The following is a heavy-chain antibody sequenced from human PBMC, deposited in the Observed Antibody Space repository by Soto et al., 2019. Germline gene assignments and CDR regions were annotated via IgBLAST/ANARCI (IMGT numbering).Heavy chain of an antibody. J-gene: IGHJ6*03. CDR3: ARGGGGSGSYDGKYYYYYYYMDV. CDR2: IYYSGST. D-gene: IGHD3-10*01. V-gene: IGHV4-59*01. Sequence: SETLSLTCTVSGGSISSYYWSWIRQPPGKGLEWIGYIYYSGSTNYNPSLKSRVTISVDTSKNQFSLKLGSVTAADTAVYYCARGGGGSGSYDGKYYYYYYYMDVWGKGTTVTVSS. CDR1: GGSISSYY.